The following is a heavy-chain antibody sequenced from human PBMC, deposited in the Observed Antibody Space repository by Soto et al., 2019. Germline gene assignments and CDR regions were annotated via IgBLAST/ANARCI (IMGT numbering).Heavy chain of an antibody. J-gene: IGHJ6*02. D-gene: IGHD1-26*01. CDR2: INPNSGGT. Sequence: ASVKVSCKASGYTFTGYYMHWVRQAPGQGLEWMGWINPNSGGTNYAQKFQGRVTMTRDTSISTAYMELSRLRSDDTAVYYCARPIVGATSDYGMDVWRQGTTVTVAS. CDR3: ARPIVGATSDYGMDV. CDR1: GYTFTGYY. V-gene: IGHV1-2*02.